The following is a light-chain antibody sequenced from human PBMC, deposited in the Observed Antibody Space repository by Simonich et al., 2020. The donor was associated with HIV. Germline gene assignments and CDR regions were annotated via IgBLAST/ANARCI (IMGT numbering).Light chain of an antibody. J-gene: IGKJ2*01. V-gene: IGKV2-30*02. CDR1: QSLVHSDGNTY. CDR2: KVS. Sequence: DIVMTQTPLSLSVTPGQPASISCKSSQSLVHSDGNTYLNWFQQRPGQSPRRLIYKVSNRDSGVPDRFSGSGSGTDFTLKISRVEAEDVGVYYCMQALQTPLYTFGQGTKLEIK. CDR3: MQALQTPLYT.